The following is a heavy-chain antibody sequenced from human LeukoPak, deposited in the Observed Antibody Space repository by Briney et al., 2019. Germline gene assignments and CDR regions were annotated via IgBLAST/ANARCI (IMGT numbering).Heavy chain of an antibody. Sequence: ASVKVSCKASGATFSSYTISWVRQAPGQGLEWMGRIIPILGIANYAQKFQCRVTITADKSTSTAYMELSSLRSEDTAVYYCARGSYPTGYYYYMDVWGKGTTVTVSS. D-gene: IGHD1-14*01. CDR1: GATFSSYT. J-gene: IGHJ6*03. CDR2: IIPILGIA. CDR3: ARGSYPTGYYYYMDV. V-gene: IGHV1-69*02.